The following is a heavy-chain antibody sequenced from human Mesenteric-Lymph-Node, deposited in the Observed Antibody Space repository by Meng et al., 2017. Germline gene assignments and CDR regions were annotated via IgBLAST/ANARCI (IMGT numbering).Heavy chain of an antibody. CDR3: VRTKISSYYFDF. CDR1: VDSVSSNSAA. CDR2: TYYRSNWFH. V-gene: IGHV6-1*01. D-gene: IGHD6-6*01. Sequence: VQLQQSGPGLVKPSQTLSLTWAISVDSVSSNSAAWNWIRQSPSRGLEWLGRTYYRSNWFHDYAVSLNSRVTINADTSKNEFSLHLRSVTPEDSAIYYCVRTKISSYYFDFWGQGTLVTVSS. J-gene: IGHJ4*02.